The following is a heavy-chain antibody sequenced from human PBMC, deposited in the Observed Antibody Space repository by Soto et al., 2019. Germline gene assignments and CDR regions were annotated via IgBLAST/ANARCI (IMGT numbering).Heavy chain of an antibody. CDR3: ARDIAFDIDY. V-gene: IGHV1-18*01. CDR1: GYTFNDFG. D-gene: IGHD2-15*01. CDR2: IYSKAGKM. J-gene: IGHJ4*02. Sequence: QVHLLQSGAEVQKPGASVKVSCKTSGYTFNDFGITWVRQAPGLGLEWLGWIYSKAGKMNFAPKFQNRVIMTTETSTSTAFMELTSLTFDDSAIYYCARDIAFDIDYWGQGTLVTVS.